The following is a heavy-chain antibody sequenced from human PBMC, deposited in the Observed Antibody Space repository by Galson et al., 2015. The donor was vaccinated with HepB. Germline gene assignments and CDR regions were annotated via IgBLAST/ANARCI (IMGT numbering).Heavy chain of an antibody. CDR2: INPSGGST. V-gene: IGHV1-46*03. CDR3: ARDRTGTTSENGGGESRWFDP. Sequence: SVKVSCKASGYTFTSYYMHWVRQAPGQGLEWMGIINPSGGSTSYAQKFQGRVTMTRDTSTSTVYMELSSLRSEDTAVYYCARDRTGTTSENGGGESRWFDPWGQGTLVTVSS. CDR1: GYTFTSYY. J-gene: IGHJ5*02. D-gene: IGHD4-17*01.